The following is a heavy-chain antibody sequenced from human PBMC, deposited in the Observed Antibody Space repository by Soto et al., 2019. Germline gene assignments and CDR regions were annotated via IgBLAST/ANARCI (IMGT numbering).Heavy chain of an antibody. CDR3: ARQHSGSYYFDY. D-gene: IGHD1-26*01. V-gene: IGHV3-23*01. CDR2: ISGNGGKK. Sequence: PGGSLRLSCAASGFTFSSYAMSWVRQAPGKGLEWVSAISGNGGKKYYADSVKGRFSISRDNAKNTLYLQMNSLRAEDTAVYYCARQHSGSYYFDYWGQGTPVTVSS. J-gene: IGHJ4*02. CDR1: GFTFSSYA.